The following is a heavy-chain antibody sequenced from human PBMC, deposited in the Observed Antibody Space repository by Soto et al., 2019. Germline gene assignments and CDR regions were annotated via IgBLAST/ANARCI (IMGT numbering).Heavy chain of an antibody. D-gene: IGHD2-15*01. CDR2: INHSGST. V-gene: IGHV4-34*01. CDR1: GGSFSGYY. Sequence: QVQLQQWGAGLLKPSETLSLTCAVYGGSFSGYYWSWIRQPPGKGLEWIGEINHSGSTNYNPSLKSRVTISVDTSKNQFSLKLSSVTAAYTAVYYCAREDCSGGSCYSLAGGMDVWGQGTTVTVSS. J-gene: IGHJ6*02. CDR3: AREDCSGGSCYSLAGGMDV.